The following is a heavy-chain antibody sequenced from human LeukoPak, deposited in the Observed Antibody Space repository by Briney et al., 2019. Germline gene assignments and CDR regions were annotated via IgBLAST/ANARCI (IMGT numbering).Heavy chain of an antibody. J-gene: IGHJ4*02. D-gene: IGHD1-14*01. CDR3: ARHNQKYYFDY. CDR2: IYYSGST. V-gene: IGHV4-39*01. CDR1: GGSISSSSYY. Sequence: SETLSLTCTVSGGSISSSSYYWGCIRQPPGKGLEWIGSIYYSGSTYYNPSLKSRVTISVDTSKNQFSLKLSSVPAADTAVYYCARHNQKYYFDYWGQGTLVTVSS.